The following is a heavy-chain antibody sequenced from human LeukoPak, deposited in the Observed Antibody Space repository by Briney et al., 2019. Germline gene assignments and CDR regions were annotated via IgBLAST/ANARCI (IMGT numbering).Heavy chain of an antibody. CDR1: GGSISSGSYY. CDR2: IYTSGST. J-gene: IGHJ5*02. D-gene: IGHD2-15*01. V-gene: IGHV4-61*02. Sequence: PAETLSLTCTVSGGSISSGSYYWSWIRQPAGKGREWIGRIYTSGSTNYNPSLKSRVTISVDTSKNQCSLKLSSVTAADTAVYYCARGGGSHNWFDPWGQGTLVTVSS. CDR3: ARGGGSHNWFDP.